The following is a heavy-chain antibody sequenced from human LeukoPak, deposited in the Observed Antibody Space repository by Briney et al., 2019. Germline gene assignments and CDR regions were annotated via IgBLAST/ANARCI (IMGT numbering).Heavy chain of an antibody. CDR1: GFTFSSFA. V-gene: IGHV3-23*01. J-gene: IGHJ5*02. CDR2: ISSRHLTT. D-gene: IGHD4-17*01. CDR3: TKDLTGDYVGAFDP. Sequence: GGSLRLSCAVSGFTFSSFAMTWVRQAPGKGLEWVSSISSRHLTTYYTDSVKGRFTISRDNSKNTLYLQMNSLRAEDTAVYYCTKDLTGDYVGAFDPWGQGTLVTVSS.